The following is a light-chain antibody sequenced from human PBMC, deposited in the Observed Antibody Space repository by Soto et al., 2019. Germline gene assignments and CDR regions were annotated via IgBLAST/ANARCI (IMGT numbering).Light chain of an antibody. V-gene: IGKV1-5*01. CDR3: QEYNSFSFT. CDR2: DVS. CDR1: HSISSL. J-gene: IGKJ2*01. Sequence: DIQMTQSPSTLSASVGDRVTITCRASHSISSLLAWYQQKPGKAPKVIIYDVSNLASGVPSRFSGSGSGTEFTLSISSLQPEDFVTYYCQEYNSFSFTFGQGTGLEI.